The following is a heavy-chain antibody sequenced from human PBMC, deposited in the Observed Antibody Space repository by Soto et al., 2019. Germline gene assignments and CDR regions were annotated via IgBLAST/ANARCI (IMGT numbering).Heavy chain of an antibody. CDR1: GGSISSGGYS. J-gene: IGHJ4*02. D-gene: IGHD3-3*01. CDR2: IYHSGST. Sequence: QLQLQESGSGLVKPSQTLSLTCAVSGGSISSGGYSWSWIRQPPGKGLEWIGYIYHSGSTYYNPSLKSRVILAVDRSKDQFSLKLSSVTAAETAVDYCGRGPPFGRWGQGTLVTVSS. V-gene: IGHV4-30-2*01. CDR3: GRGPPFGR.